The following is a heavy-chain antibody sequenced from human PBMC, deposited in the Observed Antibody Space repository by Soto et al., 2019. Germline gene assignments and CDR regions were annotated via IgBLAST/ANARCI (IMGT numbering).Heavy chain of an antibody. J-gene: IGHJ6*02. CDR1: GFTFSSYS. V-gene: IGHV3-21*01. Sequence: EVQLVESGGGLVKPGGSLRLSCAASGFTFSSYSMNWVRQAPGKGLEWVSSISSSSSYIYYADSVKGRFTISRDNAKNSLYLQMNSLRAEDTAVYYCARGGEAGVDGMDVWGQGTTVTVSS. CDR3: ARGGEAGVDGMDV. D-gene: IGHD3-10*01. CDR2: ISSSSSYI.